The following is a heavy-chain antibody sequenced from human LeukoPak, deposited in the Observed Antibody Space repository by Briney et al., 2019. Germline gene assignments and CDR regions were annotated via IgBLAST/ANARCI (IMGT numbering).Heavy chain of an antibody. J-gene: IGHJ5*02. Sequence: SVKVSCKASGGTFSSYAISWVRQAPGQGLEWMGGIIPIFGTANYAQKFQGRVTITANESTSTAYMELSSLRSEDTAVYYCASQSRTTRWFDPWGQGTLVTVSS. CDR2: IIPIFGTA. V-gene: IGHV1-69*13. D-gene: IGHD2/OR15-2a*01. CDR3: ASQSRTTRWFDP. CDR1: GGTFSSYA.